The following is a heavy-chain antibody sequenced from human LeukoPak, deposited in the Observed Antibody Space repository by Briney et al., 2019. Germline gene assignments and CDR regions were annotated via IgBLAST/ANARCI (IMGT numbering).Heavy chain of an antibody. CDR3: ASVYSGSYGWYFDY. V-gene: IGHV1-2*02. CDR1: GYTFTGYY. CDR2: INPNSGGT. J-gene: IGHJ4*02. D-gene: IGHD1-26*01. Sequence: ASVKVSCKASGYTFTGYYMHSVRQAPGQGLEWMGWINPNSGGTNYAQKFQGRVTMSRDTSISTAYMELSRLRSDDTAVYYCASVYSGSYGWYFDYWGQGTLVTVSS.